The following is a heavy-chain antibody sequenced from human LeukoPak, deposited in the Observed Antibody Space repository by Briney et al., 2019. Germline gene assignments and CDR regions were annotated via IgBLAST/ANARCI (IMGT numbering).Heavy chain of an antibody. D-gene: IGHD3-10*02. CDR3: AELGITMIGGV. Sequence: RGSLRLFCAPSGFTFSTYAMSWVRQAPGKGLEWVSSITGGSGATIYYADCVKGRFTNSRDNAKNSLNLQMNSLRAEDTAVYYCAELGITMIGGVWGKGTTVTTSS. J-gene: IGHJ6*04. CDR2: ITGGSGATI. V-gene: IGHV3-23*01. CDR1: GFTFSTYA.